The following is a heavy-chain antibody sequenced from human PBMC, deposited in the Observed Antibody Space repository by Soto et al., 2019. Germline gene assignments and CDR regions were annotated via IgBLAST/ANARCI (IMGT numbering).Heavy chain of an antibody. V-gene: IGHV3-33*01. J-gene: IGHJ6*03. CDR2: IWYDGSNK. D-gene: IGHD3-10*01. CDR1: GFTFSSYG. CDR3: ARDMGYYYMDV. Sequence: QVQLVESGGGVVQPGRSLRLSCAASGFTFSSYGMHWVRQAPGQGLEWVAVIWYDGSNKYYADSVKGRFTISRDNSKNTLYLQMNSLRAEDTAVYYCARDMGYYYMDVWGKGTTVTVSS.